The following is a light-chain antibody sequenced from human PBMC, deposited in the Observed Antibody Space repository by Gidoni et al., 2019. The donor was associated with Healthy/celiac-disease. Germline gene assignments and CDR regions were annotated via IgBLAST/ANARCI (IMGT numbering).Light chain of an antibody. J-gene: IGLJ3*02. CDR1: SSNNESNY. CDR2: RNN. Sequence: QSVLTQPPSASGTPGQRVTISCSGSSSNNESNYVYWYQQLPGTAPKLLIYRNNQRPSGVPDRFSGSKSGTSASLAISGLRSEDEADYYCAAWDDSLSGPGVFGGGTKLTVL. V-gene: IGLV1-47*01. CDR3: AAWDDSLSGPGV.